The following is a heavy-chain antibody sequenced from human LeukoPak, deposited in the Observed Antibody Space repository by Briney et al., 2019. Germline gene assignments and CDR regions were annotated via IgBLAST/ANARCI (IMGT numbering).Heavy chain of an antibody. CDR2: ISASGGST. J-gene: IGHJ4*02. Sequence: DPGGSLRLSCAASGFTFSSSAMSWVRQVPGKGLEWVSGISASGGSTYYADSVRGRFTISRDNSKNTVSLQLNSLRPEDTALYYCAKHFCTGLDCSLFDSWGQGTLVTVSS. D-gene: IGHD3/OR15-3a*01. CDR3: AKHFCTGLDCSLFDS. V-gene: IGHV3-23*01. CDR1: GFTFSSSA.